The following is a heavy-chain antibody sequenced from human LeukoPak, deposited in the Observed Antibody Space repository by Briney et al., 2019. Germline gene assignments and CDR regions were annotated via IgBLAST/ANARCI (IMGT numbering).Heavy chain of an antibody. V-gene: IGHV3-74*01. J-gene: IGHJ1*01. D-gene: IGHD1-26*01. CDR3: ARVGIVGATFQH. CDR1: GFTFSSYW. Sequence: GGSLRLSCAASGFTFSSYWMHWVRQAPGKGLVWVSRINSDGSSTSYADSVKGRFTISRDNAKNTLYLQMNSLRAEDTAVYYCARVGIVGATFQHWGQGTLVTVSS. CDR2: INSDGSST.